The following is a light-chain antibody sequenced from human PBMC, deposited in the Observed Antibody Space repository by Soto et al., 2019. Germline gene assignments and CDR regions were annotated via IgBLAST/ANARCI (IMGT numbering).Light chain of an antibody. Sequence: EIVLTQSPATVSFSPGERGTLSCWASQSVDNSLVWYQQKPGQAPRLLIYDTSKRATGIPARFSGSGSGTRFTLTISGLEPEDFAVYYCQHRNDWPWTFGQGTKVEIK. CDR3: QHRNDWPWT. CDR2: DTS. J-gene: IGKJ1*01. CDR1: QSVDNS. V-gene: IGKV3-11*01.